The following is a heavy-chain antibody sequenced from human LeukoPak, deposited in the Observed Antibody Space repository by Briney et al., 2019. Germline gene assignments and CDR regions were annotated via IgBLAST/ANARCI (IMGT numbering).Heavy chain of an antibody. CDR3: AKDQQSCSSTSCYSIYYYYGMDV. Sequence: GGSLRLSCAASGFTFSSYWMSWVRQAPGKGLEWVANIKQDGSEKYYVDSVKGRFTISRDNSKNTLYLQMNSLRAEDTAVYYCAKDQQSCSSTSCYSIYYYYGMDVWGQGTTVTVSS. J-gene: IGHJ6*02. V-gene: IGHV3-7*03. CDR1: GFTFSSYW. CDR2: IKQDGSEK. D-gene: IGHD2-2*01.